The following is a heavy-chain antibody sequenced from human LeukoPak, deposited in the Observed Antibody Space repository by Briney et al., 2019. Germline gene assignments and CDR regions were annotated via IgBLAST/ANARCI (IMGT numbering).Heavy chain of an antibody. J-gene: IGHJ3*02. CDR3: ASMVQGVMSLDAFDI. D-gene: IGHD3-10*01. Sequence: GSSVKVSCKASGGTFSSYAISWVRQAPGQGLEWMGRIIPIFGTANYAQKFQGRVTITTDESTSTAYMELSSLRSEDTAVYYCASMVQGVMSLDAFDIWGQGTMVTVSS. CDR2: IIPIFGTA. V-gene: IGHV1-69*05. CDR1: GGTFSSYA.